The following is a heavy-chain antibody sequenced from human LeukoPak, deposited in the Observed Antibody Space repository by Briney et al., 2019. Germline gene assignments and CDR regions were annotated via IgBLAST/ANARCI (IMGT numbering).Heavy chain of an antibody. V-gene: IGHV1-8*03. D-gene: IGHD6-19*01. J-gene: IGHJ4*02. Sequence: GASVKVSCKASGYTFTTYDINWVRQATGQGLEWMGWMNPNSGYTGYAQKFQGRVTITRDASISTAYMELSSLRSEDTAVYYCARVAGSIDYWGQGTLVTVSS. CDR1: GYTFTTYD. CDR2: MNPNSGYT. CDR3: ARVAGSIDY.